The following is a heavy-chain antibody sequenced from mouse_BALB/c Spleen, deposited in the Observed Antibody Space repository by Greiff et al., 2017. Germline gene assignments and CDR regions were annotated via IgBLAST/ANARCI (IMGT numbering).Heavy chain of an antibody. D-gene: IGHD2-1*01. J-gene: IGHJ3*01. CDR2: IWSGGST. Sequence: VQGVESGPGLVQPSQSLSITCTVSGFSLTSYGVHWVRQSPGKGLEWLGVIWSGGSTDYNAAFISRLSISKDNSKSQVFFKMNSLQADDTAIYYCARNYYGNQAWFAYWGQGTLVTVSA. V-gene: IGHV2-4-1*01. CDR3: ARNYYGNQAWFAY. CDR1: GFSLTSYG.